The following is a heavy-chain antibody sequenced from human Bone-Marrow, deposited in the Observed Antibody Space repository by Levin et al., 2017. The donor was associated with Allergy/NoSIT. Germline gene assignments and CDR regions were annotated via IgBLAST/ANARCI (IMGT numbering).Heavy chain of an antibody. CDR1: GFTFSNYN. Sequence: PGGSLRLSCAASGFTFSNYNMNWVRQAPGKGLEWVSSISGSTTYIYYADSVKGRFTISRDNAKNSLYLQMNSLRAEDTAVYYCARPTHSGYDLPNDYWGQGTLVTVSS. D-gene: IGHD5-12*01. CDR3: ARPTHSGYDLPNDY. V-gene: IGHV3-21*01. CDR2: ISGSTTYI. J-gene: IGHJ4*02.